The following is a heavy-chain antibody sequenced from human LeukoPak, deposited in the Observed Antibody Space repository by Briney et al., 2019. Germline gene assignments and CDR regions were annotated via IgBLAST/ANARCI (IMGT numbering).Heavy chain of an antibody. Sequence: ASVTVSLTSSVNGFPYFDVNWVRQASGQGRGGIGWGNPHSYNAVYAQRFQRTVTITTYISTATVYMELSSLISDDTAVYYCAKARKATTSTDYSYFYYMDVWGQGTTVTVSS. D-gene: IGHD4-11*01. J-gene: IGHJ6*02. V-gene: IGHV1-8*02. CDR2: GNPHSYNA. CDR3: AKARKATTSTDYSYFYYMDV. CDR1: VNGFPYFD.